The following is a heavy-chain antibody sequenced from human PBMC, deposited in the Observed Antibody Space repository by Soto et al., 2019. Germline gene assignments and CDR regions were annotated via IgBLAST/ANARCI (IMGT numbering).Heavy chain of an antibody. J-gene: IGHJ5*02. CDR3: ARDYIVVVPAALDP. CDR2: ISYDGSNK. CDR1: GFTFSSYA. V-gene: IGHV3-30-3*01. Sequence: QVQLVESGGGVVQPGRSLRLSCAASGFTFSSYAMHWVHQAPGKGLEWVAVISYDGSNKYYADSVKGRFTISRDNSKNTLYLQMNSLRAEDTAVYYCARDYIVVVPAALDPWGQGTLVTVSS. D-gene: IGHD2-2*01.